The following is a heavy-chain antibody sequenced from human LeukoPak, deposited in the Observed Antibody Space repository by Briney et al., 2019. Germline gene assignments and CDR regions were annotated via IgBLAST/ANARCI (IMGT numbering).Heavy chain of an antibody. CDR1: GGTFSSYA. CDR3: ALLDTAMVPIAEYFHH. Sequence: ASVKVSCKASGGTFSSYAISWVRQAPGQGLEWMGGIIPFFGTANFAQKFQGRVTITADESTSTAYMELSSLRSEDTAVYYCALLDTAMVPIAEYFHHWGQGTLVTVSS. D-gene: IGHD5-18*01. J-gene: IGHJ1*01. CDR2: IIPFFGTA. V-gene: IGHV1-69*13.